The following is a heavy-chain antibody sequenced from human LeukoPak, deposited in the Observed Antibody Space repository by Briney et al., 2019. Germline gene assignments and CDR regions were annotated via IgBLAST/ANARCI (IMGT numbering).Heavy chain of an antibody. V-gene: IGHV3-21*01. CDR2: ISSSSSYI. D-gene: IGHD4-17*01. J-gene: IGHJ3*02. Sequence: PGGSLRLSCAASGFTFSSYSMNWVRQAPGKGLEWVSSISSSSSYIYYADSVKGRFTISSDNAKNSLYLQLNSLRAEDTAVSYCARDPLTRAGDYVPSDAFDIWGKGTMVTVSS. CDR1: GFTFSSYS. CDR3: ARDPLTRAGDYVPSDAFDI.